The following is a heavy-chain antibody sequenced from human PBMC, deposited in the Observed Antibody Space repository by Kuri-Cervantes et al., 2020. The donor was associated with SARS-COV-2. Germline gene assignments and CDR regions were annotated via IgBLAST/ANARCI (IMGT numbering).Heavy chain of an antibody. V-gene: IGHV3-30*04. CDR1: GFTFSSYA. J-gene: IGHJ6*03. CDR2: ISYDGSNK. CDR3: AKGIYGGKNYYYYMDV. D-gene: IGHD4-23*01. Sequence: GESLKISCAASGFTFSSYAMHWVRQAPGKGLEWVAVISYDGSNKYYADSVKGRFTISRDNSKNTLYLQMNSLRAEDTAVYYCAKGIYGGKNYYYYMDVWGKGTTVTVSS.